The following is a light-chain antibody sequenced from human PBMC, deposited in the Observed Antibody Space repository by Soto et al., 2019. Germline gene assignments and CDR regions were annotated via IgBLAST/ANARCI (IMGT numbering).Light chain of an antibody. CDR1: QSLTSN. CDR2: GAS. Sequence: EIGMTHSPATLSVSPGDSATLSCRASQSLTSNLAWYQQKPGQSPRPRIYGASTRAKGIPARFSGSGSGTEFTLTSSSLRSEDFAVYCWQQHISGPLTLGRGTKVDI. CDR3: QQHISGPLT. V-gene: IGKV3-15*01. J-gene: IGKJ1*01.